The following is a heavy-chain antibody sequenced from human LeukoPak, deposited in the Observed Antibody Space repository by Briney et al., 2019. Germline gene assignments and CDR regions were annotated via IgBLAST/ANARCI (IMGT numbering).Heavy chain of an antibody. CDR3: ASDRYQYDNSGYYLFDY. CDR2: ISAYNGNT. V-gene: IGHV1-18*01. D-gene: IGHD3-22*01. Sequence: ASVNVSCKASGYTFTNYGVIWVRQAPGQGREGMGWISAYNGNTNYAQKFQGRVTLTTNASTITAHMDLRSLRSDDTAVYYCASDRYQYDNSGYYLFDYWGQGTLVTVSS. J-gene: IGHJ4*02. CDR1: GYTFTNYG.